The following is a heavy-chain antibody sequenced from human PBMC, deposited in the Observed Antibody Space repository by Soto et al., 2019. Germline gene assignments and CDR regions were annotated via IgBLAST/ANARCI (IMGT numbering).Heavy chain of an antibody. CDR3: ASLGAIAARSKADY. D-gene: IGHD6-6*01. Sequence: GGSLRLSCAASGFTFSSYSMNWVRQAPGKGLEWVSSISSSSYIYYADSVKGRFTISRDNAKNSLYLQMNSLRAEDTAVYYCASLGAIAARSKADYWGQGTLVTVSS. V-gene: IGHV3-21*01. CDR2: ISSSSYI. CDR1: GFTFSSYS. J-gene: IGHJ4*02.